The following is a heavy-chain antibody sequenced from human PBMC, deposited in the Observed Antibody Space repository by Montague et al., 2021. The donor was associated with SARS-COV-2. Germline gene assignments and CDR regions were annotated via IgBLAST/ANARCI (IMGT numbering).Heavy chain of an antibody. CDR2: ISYDGTIK. V-gene: IGHV3-30-3*02. CDR3: AKSAWGVTDAFDI. D-gene: IGHD1-26*01. CDR1: GFTFSSYA. J-gene: IGHJ3*02. Sequence: SLRLSCAASGFTFSSYAMQWVRQAPGKGLEWVAVISYDGTIKYYADSVKGRFTISRDNSKNTLCLQMNSLRAEDTAVYYCAKSAWGVTDAFDIWGQGTMVTVSS.